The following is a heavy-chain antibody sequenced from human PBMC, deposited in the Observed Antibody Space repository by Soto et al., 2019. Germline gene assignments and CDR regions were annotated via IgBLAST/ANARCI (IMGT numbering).Heavy chain of an antibody. D-gene: IGHD3-3*01. J-gene: IGHJ6*03. V-gene: IGHV4-31*03. CDR1: GGSISSGGYY. Sequence: PSETLSLTCTVSGGSISSGGYYWSWIRQHPGKGLEWIGYIYYSGSTYYNPSLKSRVTISVDTSKNQFSLKLSSVTAADTAVYYCVQGRRDFWSGYYVGPYYYYMDVWGKGTTVTVSS. CDR3: VQGRRDFWSGYYVGPYYYYMDV. CDR2: IYYSGST.